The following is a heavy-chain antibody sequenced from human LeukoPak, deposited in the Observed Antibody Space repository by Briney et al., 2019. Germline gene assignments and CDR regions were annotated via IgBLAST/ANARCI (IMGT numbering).Heavy chain of an antibody. D-gene: IGHD3-10*01. CDR3: AKRGVVIRGLLVIGYHQEAYHYDF. V-gene: IGHV3-23*01. Sequence: GSLRLSCVVSGISLSNYAMTWVRQAPGKGLEWVSYISERGGSTTYADSVKGRFTISRDTSLNTLYLQMNNLRAEDTAVYFCAKRGVVIRGLLVIGYHQEAYHYDFWGQGVLVTVSS. CDR2: ISERGGST. CDR1: GISLSNYA. J-gene: IGHJ4*02.